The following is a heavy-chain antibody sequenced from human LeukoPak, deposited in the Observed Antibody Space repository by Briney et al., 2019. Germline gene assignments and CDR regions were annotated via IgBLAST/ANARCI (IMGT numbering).Heavy chain of an antibody. D-gene: IGHD6-19*01. V-gene: IGHV4-39*01. J-gene: IGHJ4*02. CDR1: GGSISSSSYY. CDR3: ARLTVEGWFVDY. CDR2: IYYSGST. Sequence: SQTLSLTCTVSGGSISSSSYYWGWIRQPPGKGLEWIGSIYYSGSTYYNPSLKSRVTISVDTSKNQFSLKPSSVTAADTAVYYCARLTVEGWFVDYWGQGTLVTVSS.